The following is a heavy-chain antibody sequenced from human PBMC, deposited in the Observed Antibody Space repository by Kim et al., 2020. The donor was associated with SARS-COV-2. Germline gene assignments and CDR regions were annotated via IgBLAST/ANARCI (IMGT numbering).Heavy chain of an antibody. CDR1: GGTFSSYA. CDR3: ARSGYSYGPSAMDY. J-gene: IGHJ4*02. D-gene: IGHD5-18*01. CDR2: IIPILGIA. Sequence: SVKVSCKASGGTFSSYAISWVRQAPGQGLEWMERIIPILGIANYAQKFQGRVTITADKSTSTAYMELSSLRSEDTAVYYCARSGYSYGPSAMDYWGQGTLVTVSS. V-gene: IGHV1-69*04.